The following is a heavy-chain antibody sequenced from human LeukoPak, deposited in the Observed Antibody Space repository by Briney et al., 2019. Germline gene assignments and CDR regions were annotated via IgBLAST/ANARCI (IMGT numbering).Heavy chain of an antibody. CDR3: AREVGTLLWFGELSGMDV. D-gene: IGHD3-10*01. CDR2: LYTGGST. V-gene: IGHV4-61*02. Sequence: SETLSLTCNVSGESISSGPTYWSWIRQSAGRGLEWIGRLYTGGSTNYNPSLKNRVTISVDTSKNQFSLKLSSVTAADTAVYYCAREVGTLLWFGELSGMDVWGQGTTVTVSS. J-gene: IGHJ6*02. CDR1: GESISSGPTY.